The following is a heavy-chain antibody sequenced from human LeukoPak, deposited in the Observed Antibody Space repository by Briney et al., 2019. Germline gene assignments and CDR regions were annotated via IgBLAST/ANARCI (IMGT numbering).Heavy chain of an antibody. J-gene: IGHJ4*02. CDR1: GYTFTGYY. V-gene: IGHV1-2*04. CDR3: ARANTGYSSTRWVY. Sequence: ASVKVSCKASGYTFTGYYMHWVRQAPGQGLEWMGWINPNSGGTNYAQKFQGWVTMTRDTSISTAYMELSSLRSEDTAVYYCARANTGYSSTRWVYWGQGTLVTVSS. CDR2: INPNSGGT. D-gene: IGHD6-13*01.